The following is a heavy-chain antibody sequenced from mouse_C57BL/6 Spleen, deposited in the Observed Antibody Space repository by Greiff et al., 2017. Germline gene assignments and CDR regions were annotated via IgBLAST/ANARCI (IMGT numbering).Heavy chain of an antibody. CDR1: GFTFSNYW. V-gene: IGHV6-3*01. CDR3: TAGPYYYAMDY. D-gene: IGHD4-1*01. J-gene: IGHJ4*01. CDR2: IRLKSDNYAT. Sequence: EVKLEESGGGLVQPGGSMKLSCVASGFTFSNYWMNWVRQSPEKGLEWVAQIRLKSDNYATHYAESVKGRFTISRDDSKSSVYLQMNNLRAEDTGIYYCTAGPYYYAMDYWGQGTSVTVSS.